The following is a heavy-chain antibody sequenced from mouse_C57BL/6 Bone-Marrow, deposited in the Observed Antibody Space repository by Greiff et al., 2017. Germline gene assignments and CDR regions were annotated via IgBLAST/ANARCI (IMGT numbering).Heavy chain of an antibody. CDR1: GFSLTSYG. V-gene: IGHV2-5*01. J-gene: IGHJ2*01. CDR2: IWRGGST. D-gene: IGHD2-1*01. CDR3: AKNRAYGNFYFDY. Sequence: QVQLQQSGPGLVQPSQSLPITCTVSGFSLTSYGVHWVRQSPGKGLEWLGVIWRGGSTDYNAAFMSRLSITKDNSKSQVFFKMNSLQADDTAIYYCAKNRAYGNFYFDYWGQGTTLTVSS.